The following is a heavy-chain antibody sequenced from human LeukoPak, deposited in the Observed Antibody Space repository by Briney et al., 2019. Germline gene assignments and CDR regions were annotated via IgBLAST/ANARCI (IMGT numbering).Heavy chain of an antibody. D-gene: IGHD1-26*01. J-gene: IGHJ4*02. V-gene: IGHV1-2*02. CDR1: GYTFTSYG. Sequence: GASVKVSCKASGYTFTSYGISWVRQAPGQGLEWMGWINPNSGGTNYAQKFQGRVTMTRDTSISTAYMELSRLRSDDTAVYYCAIMYSGSSTFDYWGQGTLVSVSS. CDR3: AIMYSGSSTFDY. CDR2: INPNSGGT.